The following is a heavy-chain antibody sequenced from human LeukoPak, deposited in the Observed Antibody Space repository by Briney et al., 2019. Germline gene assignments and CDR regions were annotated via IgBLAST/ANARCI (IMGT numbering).Heavy chain of an antibody. D-gene: IGHD3-10*01. Sequence: ASVKVSCKASGYTFTGYYMHWVRQAPGQGLEWMGWINPNSGGTNYAQKLQGRVTMTTDTSTSTAYMELRSLRSDDTAVYYCARDLPRGSGSYNPRENWFDPWGQGTLVTVSS. V-gene: IGHV1-2*02. CDR3: ARDLPRGSGSYNPRENWFDP. CDR1: GYTFTGYY. J-gene: IGHJ5*02. CDR2: INPNSGGT.